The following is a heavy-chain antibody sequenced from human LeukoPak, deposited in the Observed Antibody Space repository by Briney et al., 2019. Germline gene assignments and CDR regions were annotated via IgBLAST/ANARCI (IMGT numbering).Heavy chain of an antibody. V-gene: IGHV1-2*02. Sequence: ASVKVSCKASGYTFTGNHVHWLRQAPGQGLDWMGWIDPNSGGTKYAQKFQDRVTMTSDTSISTAYMELSGLRSDDTAVYYCARDVVLGSSRFDPWGQGTLGTVSS. CDR2: IDPNSGGT. J-gene: IGHJ5*02. CDR3: ARDVVLGSSRFDP. CDR1: GYTFTGNH. D-gene: IGHD1-26*01.